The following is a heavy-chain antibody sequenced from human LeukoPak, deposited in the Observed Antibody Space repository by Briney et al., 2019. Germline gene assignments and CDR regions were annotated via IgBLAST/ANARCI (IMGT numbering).Heavy chain of an antibody. CDR3: ARARIAAVERVFDP. J-gene: IGHJ5*02. V-gene: IGHV4-34*01. CDR2: INHSGST. Sequence: PSETLSLTCAVYGGCFSGYYWSWIRQPPGKGLEWIGEINHSGSTNYNPSLKSRVTISVDTSKNQFSLKLSSVTAADTAVYYCARARIAAVERVFDPWGQGTLVTVSS. D-gene: IGHD6-13*01. CDR1: GGCFSGYY.